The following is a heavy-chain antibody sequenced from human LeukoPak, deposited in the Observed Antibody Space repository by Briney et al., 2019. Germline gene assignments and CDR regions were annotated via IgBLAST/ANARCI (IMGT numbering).Heavy chain of an antibody. V-gene: IGHV1-69*04. CDR3: ARSDLGYCSGGSCYPLPD. CDR1: GGTFSSYA. J-gene: IGHJ4*02. D-gene: IGHD2-15*01. Sequence: SVNVSCQASGGTFSSYAISWVRQAPGQGLEWMGRVIPILGIANYAQKFQGRVTITADKSTSTAYMELSSLRSEDTAVYYSARSDLGYCSGGSCYPLPDWGQGTLVTVSS. CDR2: VIPILGIA.